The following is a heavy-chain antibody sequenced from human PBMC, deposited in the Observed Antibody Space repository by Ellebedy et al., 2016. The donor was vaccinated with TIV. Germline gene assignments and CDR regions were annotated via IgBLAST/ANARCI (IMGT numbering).Heavy chain of an antibody. V-gene: IGHV1-2*02. CDR1: GYTFTGYY. CDR3: APKPIIVEGPFDY. Sequence: ASVKVSCXASGYTFTGYYMHWVRQAPGQGLEWMGWINPNSGGTNYAQKFQGRVTMTRDTSISTAYMELSRLRSDDTAVYYCAPKPIIVEGPFDYWGQGTLVTVSS. D-gene: IGHD2-21*01. J-gene: IGHJ4*02. CDR2: INPNSGGT.